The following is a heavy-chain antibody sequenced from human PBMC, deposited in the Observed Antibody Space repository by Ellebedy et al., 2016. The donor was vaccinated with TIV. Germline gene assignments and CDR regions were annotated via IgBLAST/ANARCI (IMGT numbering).Heavy chain of an antibody. V-gene: IGHV1-46*01. CDR1: GYTFPNYY. CDR2: LYARVGSK. Sequence: ASVKVSCKTSGYTFPNYYFHWIRQAPGRGLAWMGVLYARVGSKTYAQSLQGRVTMTAATSTRTVYMELRGLRLEDTAVYYCASVPSAGADFWGQGTLVTVSS. D-gene: IGHD1-14*01. CDR3: ASVPSAGADF. J-gene: IGHJ4*02.